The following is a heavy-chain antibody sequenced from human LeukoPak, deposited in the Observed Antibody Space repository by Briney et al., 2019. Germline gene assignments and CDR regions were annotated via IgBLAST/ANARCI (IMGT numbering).Heavy chain of an antibody. V-gene: IGHV1-46*01. J-gene: IGHJ6*03. CDR1: GYTFTIYY. Sequence: ASVKVSCKASGYTFTIYYMHWVRQAPGQGLEWMGIINPSGGSTSYAQKFQGRVTMTRDMSTSTVYMELSSLRSDDTAVYYCARQIDSSGWYTYYYYYYMDVWGKGTTVTVSS. D-gene: IGHD6-19*01. CDR3: ARQIDSSGWYTYYYYYYMDV. CDR2: INPSGGST.